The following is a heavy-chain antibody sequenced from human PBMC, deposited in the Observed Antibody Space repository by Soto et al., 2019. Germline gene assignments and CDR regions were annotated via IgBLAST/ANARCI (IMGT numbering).Heavy chain of an antibody. CDR3: ARAAYPSIDY. V-gene: IGHV4-59*01. CDR1: GGSISSYY. CDR2: FFYSGST. J-gene: IGHJ4*02. Sequence: QVQLQESGPGLVKPSETLSLTCTVSGGSISSYYWSWIRQPPGKGLEWIGYFFYSGSTDYNPSLRCPVTISAEPSRNPLSLKLNSVSAADTAVYYCARAAYPSIDYCGQGTLVTVSS.